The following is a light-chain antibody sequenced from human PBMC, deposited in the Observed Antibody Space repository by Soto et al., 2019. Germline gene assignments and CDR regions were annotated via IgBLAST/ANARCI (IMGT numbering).Light chain of an antibody. J-gene: IGLJ3*02. Sequence: QSVLTQPPSVSGAPGQRVTISCTGTTSNIGAGYDVHWYQQLPGTAPKLLIYADNNRPSGVPYRFSDSTSCTSASLAITGLQAEDEADYYCQSSDSSLSGYVFGGGTKLTVL. CDR2: ADN. CDR3: QSSDSSLSGYV. V-gene: IGLV1-40*01. CDR1: TSNIGAGYD.